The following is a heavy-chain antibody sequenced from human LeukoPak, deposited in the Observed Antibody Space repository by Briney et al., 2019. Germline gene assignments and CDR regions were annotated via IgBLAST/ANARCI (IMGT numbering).Heavy chain of an antibody. CDR3: ARELGYCSSTSCPHFDY. CDR1: GYTFTSYG. V-gene: IGHV1-18*01. Sequence: GASVKVSCKASGYTFTSYGISWVRQATGQGLEWMGWISAYNGNTNYAQKLQGRVTMTTDTSTSTAYMALRSLRSDDTAVYYCARELGYCSSTSCPHFDYWGQGTLVTVSS. CDR2: ISAYNGNT. J-gene: IGHJ4*02. D-gene: IGHD2-2*01.